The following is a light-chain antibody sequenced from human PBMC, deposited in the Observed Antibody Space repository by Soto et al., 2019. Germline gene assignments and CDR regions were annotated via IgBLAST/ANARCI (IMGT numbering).Light chain of an antibody. V-gene: IGLV2-23*01. J-gene: IGLJ2*01. CDR3: CSYAGSGVV. CDR2: EGS. Sequence: QSALTQPASVSGSPGQSMTISCTGTSSDVGSYNLVSWYQRHPGKAPKLMIYEGSKRPSGVSNRFSGSKSGNTASLTISGLQAEDEADYHCCSYAGSGVVFGGGTKLTVL. CDR1: SSDVGSYNL.